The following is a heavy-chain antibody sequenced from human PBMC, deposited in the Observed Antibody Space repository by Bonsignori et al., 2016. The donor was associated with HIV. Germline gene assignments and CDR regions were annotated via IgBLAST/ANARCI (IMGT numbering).Heavy chain of an antibody. J-gene: IGHJ4*02. D-gene: IGHD1-26*01. CDR1: GYTFSAYW. Sequence: EVQLVESGGGLVQPGGVLRLSCAASGYTFSAYWMHWVRQVPGKGLVWVSRIDTGGSTTNYADFVEGRFTISRDNARSTLYLQMNSLRAEDTAVYYCARDVAGRYGYWGPGVLVTVSS. CDR3: ARDVAGRYGY. CDR2: IDTGGSTT. V-gene: IGHV3-74*01.